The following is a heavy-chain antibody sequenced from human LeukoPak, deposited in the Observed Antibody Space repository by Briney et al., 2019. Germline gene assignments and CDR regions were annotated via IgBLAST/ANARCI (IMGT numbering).Heavy chain of an antibody. D-gene: IGHD6-13*01. CDR1: GFTYSSYG. CDR2: IWYGGSNK. CDR3: ASAGYSSSYEFDY. Sequence: TGGSLRLPCAASGFTYSSYGVHWLRQAPGRGVEGVAFIWYGGSNKYYADSVKGRITIYRDNSQNTLYLQMNSLRAEDTGVYYCASAGYSSSYEFDYWGQGTLVTVSS. V-gene: IGHV3-33*01. J-gene: IGHJ4*02.